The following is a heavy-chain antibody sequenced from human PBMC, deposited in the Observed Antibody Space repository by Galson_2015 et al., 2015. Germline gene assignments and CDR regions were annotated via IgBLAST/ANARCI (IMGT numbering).Heavy chain of an antibody. V-gene: IGHV1-69*13. CDR3: ASEDIVVVPAAMRAAAANYYYYMDV. Sequence: SVKVSCKASGGTFSSYAISWVRQAPGQGLEWMGGIIPIFGTVNYAQRFQGRVTITADESTSTAYMELSSLRSEDTAVYYCASEDIVVVPAAMRAAAANYYYYMDVWGKGTTVTVSS. D-gene: IGHD2-2*01. CDR2: IIPIFGTV. CDR1: GGTFSSYA. J-gene: IGHJ6*03.